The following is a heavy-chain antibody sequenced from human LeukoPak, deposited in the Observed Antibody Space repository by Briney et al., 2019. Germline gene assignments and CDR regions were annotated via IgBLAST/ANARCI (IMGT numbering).Heavy chain of an antibody. Sequence: PGGSLRLSCAASGFTFSNYWMNWVRQAPGEGLEWVANIKQDGGEKSYMDSVKGRFTISRDNAKNSLHLQMNSRRAEDTAVYYCARHRGGSASQGFDAFDIWGQGTMVTVSS. CDR2: IKQDGGEK. V-gene: IGHV3-7*01. CDR1: GFTFSNYW. J-gene: IGHJ3*02. D-gene: IGHD3-10*01. CDR3: ARHRGGSASQGFDAFDI.